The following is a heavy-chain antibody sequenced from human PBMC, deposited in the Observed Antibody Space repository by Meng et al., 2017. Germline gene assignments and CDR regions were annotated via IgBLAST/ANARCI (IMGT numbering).Heavy chain of an antibody. CDR1: GFTFSSNY. CDR2: IGRGTDT. Sequence: GESLKISCAASGFTFSSNYMSWVRRAPGKGLEWVSAIGRGTDTYYADSVKGRFTISRDKSKNTLYLEMNSLRVEDTAVYYCAKHLSGSYTFDYWGQGTLVTDSS. V-gene: IGHV3-23*01. D-gene: IGHD1-26*01. J-gene: IGHJ4*02. CDR3: AKHLSGSYTFDY.